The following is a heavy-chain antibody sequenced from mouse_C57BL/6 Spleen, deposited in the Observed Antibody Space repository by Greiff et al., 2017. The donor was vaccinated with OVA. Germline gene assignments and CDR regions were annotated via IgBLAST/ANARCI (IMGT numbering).Heavy chain of an antibody. CDR2: IDPNSGGT. CDR3: ARSFTTVVAYNWYFDV. CDR1: GYTFTSYW. Sequence: QVQLQQPGAELVKPGASVKLSCKASGYTFTSYWMHWVKQRPGRGLVWIGRIDPNSGGTKYNEKFKSKATLTVDKPSSTAYMQLSSLTSEDSAVYYCARSFTTVVAYNWYFDVWGTGTTVTVSS. J-gene: IGHJ1*03. V-gene: IGHV1-72*01. D-gene: IGHD1-1*01.